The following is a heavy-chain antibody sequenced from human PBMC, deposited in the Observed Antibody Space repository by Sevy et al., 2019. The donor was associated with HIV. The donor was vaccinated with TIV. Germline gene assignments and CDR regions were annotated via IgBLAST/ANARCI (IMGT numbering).Heavy chain of an antibody. J-gene: IGHJ4*02. D-gene: IGHD3-22*01. CDR1: GYTFSSYG. Sequence: ASVKVSCKASGYTFSSYGISWVRQAPGKGLEWMATFDAEDDEKIYAQKFQGRVTMTEDTSTDTAYMELSSLRSEDTAVYYCATTKDYYDSSGYPFDYWGQGTLVTVSS. CDR2: FDAEDDEK. V-gene: IGHV1-24*01. CDR3: ATTKDYYDSSGYPFDY.